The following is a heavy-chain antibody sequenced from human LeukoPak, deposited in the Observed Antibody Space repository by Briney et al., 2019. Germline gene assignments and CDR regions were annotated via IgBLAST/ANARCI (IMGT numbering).Heavy chain of an antibody. CDR2: INWNSGSI. D-gene: IGHD4-23*01. J-gene: IGHJ3*02. CDR3: ARDRGYGGNRPETFDI. Sequence: GGSLRLSCAASGFTFDDYAMHWVRQAPGKGLEWVSGINWNSGSIGYVDSVKGRFTISRDNAKNSLYLQMNSLRAEDTAVYYCARDRGYGGNRPETFDIWGQGTMVTVSS. CDR1: GFTFDDYA. V-gene: IGHV3-9*01.